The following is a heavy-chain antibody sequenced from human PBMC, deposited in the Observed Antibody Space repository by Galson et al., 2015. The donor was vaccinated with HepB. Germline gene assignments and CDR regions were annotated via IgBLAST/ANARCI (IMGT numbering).Heavy chain of an antibody. J-gene: IGHJ6*02. D-gene: IGHD2-21*02. CDR2: IKSKTDGGTT. V-gene: IGHV3-15*01. CDR3: TTAYCGGDCPPHYYGMDV. CDR1: GFTFSNAW. Sequence: SLRLSCAASGFTFSNAWMSWVRQAPGKGLEWVGRIKSKTDGGTTDYAAPVKGRFTISRDDSKNTLYLQMNSPKTEDTAVYYCTTAYCGGDCPPHYYGMDVWGQGTTVTVSS.